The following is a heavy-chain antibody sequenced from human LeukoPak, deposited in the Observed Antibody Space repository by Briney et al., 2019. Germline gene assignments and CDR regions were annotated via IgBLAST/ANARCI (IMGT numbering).Heavy chain of an antibody. CDR1: GFPFISYT. J-gene: IGHJ6*02. V-gene: IGHV3-30*18. CDR2: ISYEGSKK. D-gene: IGHD5-18*01. Sequence: SGGPRSLSGEASGFPFISYTMHGAPKAPGKGLEGGEVISYEGSKKYYADSVKGRFTISRDNSKNTLYLQMNSLRAEDTAVYYCAKDRASWDTAMAHYYYYGMDVWGQGTTVTVSS. CDR3: AKDRASWDTAMAHYYYYGMDV.